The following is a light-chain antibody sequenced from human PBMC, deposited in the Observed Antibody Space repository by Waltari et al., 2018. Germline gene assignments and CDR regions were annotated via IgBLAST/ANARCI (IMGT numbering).Light chain of an antibody. CDR3: SSYTSSSTLAV. Sequence: QSALTQPASVSGSTGQSITISCTGTSSDVGGYNYVSWYQQHPGKAPKLMIYEVSNRASGVSNRFSGSKSGSTASLTISGLQAEDEADYYCSSYTSSSTLAVFGGGTKLTVL. CDR1: SSDVGGYNY. J-gene: IGLJ3*02. CDR2: EVS. V-gene: IGLV2-14*01.